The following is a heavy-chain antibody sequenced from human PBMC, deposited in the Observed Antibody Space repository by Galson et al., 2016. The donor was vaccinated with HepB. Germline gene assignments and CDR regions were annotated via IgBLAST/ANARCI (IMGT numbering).Heavy chain of an antibody. Sequence: SLRLSCAAPGFTLHTYTMNWVRQAPGKGLEWVSSISSGSSYIYYADSVKGRFTISRDNAKNSLYLQMNSLRAGDTALYYCAKSSGYYFVDSFDMWGQGTMVTVSS. CDR3: AKSSGYYFVDSFDM. D-gene: IGHD3-22*01. CDR1: GFTLHTYT. J-gene: IGHJ3*02. CDR2: ISSGSSYI. V-gene: IGHV3-21*04.